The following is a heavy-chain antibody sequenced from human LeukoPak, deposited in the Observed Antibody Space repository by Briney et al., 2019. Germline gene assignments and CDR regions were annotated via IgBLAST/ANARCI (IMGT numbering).Heavy chain of an antibody. J-gene: IGHJ6*03. Sequence: GASVKVSCKASGYTFTGYYMHWVRQAPGQGLEWMGWINPNSGGTNYAQKFQGRVTMTRDTSISTAYMELSRLRSDDTAVYYCARGRGGFYYYYMDVWGKGTTVTVSS. CDR2: INPNSGGT. CDR1: GYTFTGYY. V-gene: IGHV1-2*02. CDR3: ARGRGGFYYYYMDV.